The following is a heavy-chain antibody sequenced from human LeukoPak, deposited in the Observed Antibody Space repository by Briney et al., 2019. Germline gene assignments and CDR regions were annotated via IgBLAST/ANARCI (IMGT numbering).Heavy chain of an antibody. J-gene: IGHJ6*03. CDR3: ARRGSSSFYYYYYMDV. CDR1: GGSFSGYY. Sequence: PETLSLTCAVYGGSFSGYYWTWIRQPPGKGLEWIGEINHSGSTNYNPSLKSRVTISVDTSKNQFSLKLSSVTAADTAVYYCARRGSSSFYYYYYMDVWGKGTPVTVSS. D-gene: IGHD6-13*01. V-gene: IGHV4-34*01. CDR2: INHSGST.